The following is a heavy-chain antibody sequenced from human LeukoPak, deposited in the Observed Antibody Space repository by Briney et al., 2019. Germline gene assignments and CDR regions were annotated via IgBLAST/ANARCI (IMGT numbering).Heavy chain of an antibody. J-gene: IGHJ5*02. D-gene: IGHD5-18*01. Sequence: SETLSLTCTVSGGSISSYYWSWIRQPPGKGLEWIGYIYYSGSTNYNPSLKSRVTISVDTSKNQFSLKLSSVTAADTAVYYCARGSSYGSNWFDPWGQGTLVTVSS. V-gene: IGHV4-59*01. CDR3: ARGSSYGSNWFDP. CDR2: IYYSGST. CDR1: GGSISSYY.